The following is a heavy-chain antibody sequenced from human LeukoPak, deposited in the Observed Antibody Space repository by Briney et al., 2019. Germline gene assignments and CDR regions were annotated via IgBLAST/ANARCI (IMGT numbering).Heavy chain of an antibody. D-gene: IGHD6-19*01. CDR1: AFSSYY. CDR2: ISNSGIT. J-gene: IGHJ4*02. Sequence: SETLSLTCTVSAFSSYYWSWIRQPPGKGLEWIAYISNSGITNYDSSLKSRVTISVDTSKNQFSLKLSSVTAADTAVYYCARTTPADYGSGWPYFDYWGQGILVTVSS. CDR3: ARTTPADYGSGWPYFDY. V-gene: IGHV4-59*08.